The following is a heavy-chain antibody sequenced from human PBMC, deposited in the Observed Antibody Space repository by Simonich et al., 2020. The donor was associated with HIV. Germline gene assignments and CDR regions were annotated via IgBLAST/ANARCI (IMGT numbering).Heavy chain of an antibody. CDR3: ARDLDTSGWSAWFDP. CDR1: GYTFTGYY. Sequence: QVQLVQSGAEVKKPGASVKVSCKASGYTFTGYYMHWVRQAPGQGLEWWGWINSNSGNTNYEQKFHGRVTMTRDTSISTAYMDLSRLKSGDTGIYYCARDLDTSGWSAWFDPWGQGTLVTVSS. D-gene: IGHD6-19*01. CDR2: INSNSGNT. V-gene: IGHV1-2*02. J-gene: IGHJ5*02.